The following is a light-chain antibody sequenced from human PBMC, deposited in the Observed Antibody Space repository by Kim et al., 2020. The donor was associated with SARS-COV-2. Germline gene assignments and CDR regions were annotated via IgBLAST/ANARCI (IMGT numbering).Light chain of an antibody. CDR3: QQYNTYSYN. J-gene: IGKJ2*01. CDR2: KAS. V-gene: IGKV1-5*03. Sequence: SACVGNRVTITGRASQSVSTWLAWYQQKPGKAPKLLIYKASNLQSGVPSRFSGSGFGTEFTLTISSLEPDDFATYFCQQYNTYSYNFGQGTKLEI. CDR1: QSVSTW.